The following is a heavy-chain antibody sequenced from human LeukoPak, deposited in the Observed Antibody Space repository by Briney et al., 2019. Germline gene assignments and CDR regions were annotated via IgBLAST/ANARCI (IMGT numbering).Heavy chain of an antibody. V-gene: IGHV3-64D*09. CDR3: VKDDRYFYGSGSPS. J-gene: IGHJ5*02. D-gene: IGHD3-10*01. Sequence: GGSLRLSCSASGFTLSSYAMHWVRQAPGKGLEFVSTISSNGGSTYYADSVKGRFTISRDNSKNTLYLQVSSLRAEDTALYYCVKDDRYFYGSGSPSWGQGTLVTVFS. CDR1: GFTLSSYA. CDR2: ISSNGGST.